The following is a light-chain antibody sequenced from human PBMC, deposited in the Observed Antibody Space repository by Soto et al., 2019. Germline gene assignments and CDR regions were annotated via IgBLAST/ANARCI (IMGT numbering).Light chain of an antibody. CDR3: QQRSNSPALT. V-gene: IGKV3-11*01. CDR1: QSVSSY. CDR2: DAS. J-gene: IGKJ4*01. Sequence: EIVLTQSPATLSLSPGERATLSCRASQSVSSYLAWYQQKPGQAPRLLIYDASNRATGITARFSGSVSGTEFTRTISSLVPEDFAVYYCQQRSNSPALTFGGVTKVEIK.